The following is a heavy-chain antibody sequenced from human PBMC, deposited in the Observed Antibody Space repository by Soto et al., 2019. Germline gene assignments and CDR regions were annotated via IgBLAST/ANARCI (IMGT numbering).Heavy chain of an antibody. CDR3: ARVERGTATTVVDAFDI. V-gene: IGHV4-61*01. Sequence: TSETLSLTCAVYGGFVSSGSYYWSWIRQPPGKGLEWIGEMSHSGGTHFNPSLKSRVTISVDTSKNQFSLMMSSVTAADTALYYCARVERGTATTVVDAFDIWGPGTMVTVS. CDR1: GGFVSSGSYY. D-gene: IGHD1-1*01. CDR2: MSHSGGT. J-gene: IGHJ3*02.